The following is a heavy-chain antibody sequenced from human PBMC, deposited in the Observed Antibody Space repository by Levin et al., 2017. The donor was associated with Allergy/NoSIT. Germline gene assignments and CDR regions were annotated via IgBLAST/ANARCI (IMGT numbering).Heavy chain of an antibody. Sequence: ASVKVSCKASGYTFTSYDINWVRQATGQGLEWMGWMNPNSGNTGYAQKFQGRVTMTRNTSISTAYMELSSLRSEDTAVYYCARGRRTGSPTQPRYYYYGMDVWGQGTTVTVSS. V-gene: IGHV1-8*01. CDR1: GYTFTSYD. CDR3: ARGRRTGSPTQPRYYYYGMDV. D-gene: IGHD1-1*01. CDR2: MNPNSGNT. J-gene: IGHJ6*02.